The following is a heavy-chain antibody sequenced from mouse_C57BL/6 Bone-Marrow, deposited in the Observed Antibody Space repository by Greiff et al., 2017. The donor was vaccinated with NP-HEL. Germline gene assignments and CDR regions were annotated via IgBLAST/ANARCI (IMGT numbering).Heavy chain of an antibody. Sequence: VMLVESGPGLVAPSQSLSITCTVSGFSLTSYGVDWVRQPPGKGLEWLGVIWGGGSTNYNSALMSRLSISKDNSKSQVFLKMNSLQTDDTAMYYCAVRRNHRGGAMDYWGQGTSVTVSS. J-gene: IGHJ4*01. CDR3: AVRRNHRGGAMDY. CDR2: IWGGGST. CDR1: GFSLTSYG. D-gene: IGHD2-14*01. V-gene: IGHV2-9*01.